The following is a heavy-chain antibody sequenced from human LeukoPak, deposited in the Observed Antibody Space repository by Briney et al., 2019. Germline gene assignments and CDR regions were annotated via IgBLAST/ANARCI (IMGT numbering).Heavy chain of an antibody. CDR2: IYNGAET. V-gene: IGHV3-53*01. Sequence: GGSLRLSCAASGFSVSAKYMGWVRQAPGKGLEWVSVIYNGAETSYADSVKGGFTISRDNSENTLYLQMNTLRDEDTAVYYCAGATQWLAYDYWGQGTLSPSPQ. J-gene: IGHJ4*02. D-gene: IGHD6-19*01. CDR1: GFSVSAKY. CDR3: AGATQWLAYDY.